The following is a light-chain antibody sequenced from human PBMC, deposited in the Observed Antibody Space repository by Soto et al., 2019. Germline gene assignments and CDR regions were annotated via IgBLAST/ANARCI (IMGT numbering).Light chain of an antibody. J-gene: IGKJ1*01. CDR2: LGS. Sequence: DIVITQSPLSLPVAPGHPASISFRSTQSLLHSNGYNYLDWYLQKPGQSPQLLIYLGSNRGAGVPDRFSGSGSGTDFTLKISRVEAEDVGVYYCMQALQTPLTFGKGTKVDIK. CDR1: QSLLHSNGYNY. V-gene: IGKV2-28*01. CDR3: MQALQTPLT.